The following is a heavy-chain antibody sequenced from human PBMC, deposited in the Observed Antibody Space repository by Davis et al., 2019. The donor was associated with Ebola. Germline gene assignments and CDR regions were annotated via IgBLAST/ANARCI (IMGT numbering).Heavy chain of an antibody. CDR1: GFIFSSYA. CDR2: ISVRSIT. D-gene: IGHD4-17*01. V-gene: IGHV3-23*01. Sequence: PGGSLTLSCAASGFIFSSYAISWVRQAPGNGLEWVSSISVRSITYHADSVKGRFTISRDNSKNTLYLQMNSLRAEDTAVYYCAKVHPPTTVTTGWFDPWGQGTLVTVSS. J-gene: IGHJ5*02. CDR3: AKVHPPTTVTTGWFDP.